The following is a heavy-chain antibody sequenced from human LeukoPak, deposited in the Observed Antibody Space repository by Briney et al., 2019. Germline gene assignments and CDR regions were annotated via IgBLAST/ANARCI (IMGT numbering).Heavy chain of an antibody. CDR2: ISGSGGST. CDR3: ATISAQTFDI. D-gene: IGHD5-24*01. CDR1: GFTFSSNA. Sequence: GGSLRLSCAASGFTFSSNAMSWVRQAPGKGLEWVSAISGSGGSTYYADSVKGRFTISRDNAKNTLYLQMNSLRAEDTAVYYCATISAQTFDIWGQGTLVSVSS. J-gene: IGHJ3*02. V-gene: IGHV3-23*01.